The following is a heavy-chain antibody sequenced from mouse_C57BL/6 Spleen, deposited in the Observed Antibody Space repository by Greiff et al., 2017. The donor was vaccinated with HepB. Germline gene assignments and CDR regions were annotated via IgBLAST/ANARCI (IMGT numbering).Heavy chain of an antibody. CDR3: ARSLYYSNDEYYAMDY. Sequence: VQLQQSGAELARPGASVKMSCKASGYTFTSYTMHWVKQRPGQGLEWIGYINPSSGYTKYNQKFKDKATLTADKSSSTAYMQLSSLTSEASAVYYCARSLYYSNDEYYAMDYWGQGTSVTVSS. J-gene: IGHJ4*01. CDR1: GYTFTSYT. CDR2: INPSSGYT. V-gene: IGHV1-4*01. D-gene: IGHD2-5*01.